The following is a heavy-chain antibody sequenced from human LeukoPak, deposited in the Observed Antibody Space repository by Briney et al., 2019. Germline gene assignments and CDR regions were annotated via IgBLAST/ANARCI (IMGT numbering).Heavy chain of an antibody. V-gene: IGHV1-2*02. J-gene: IGHJ4*02. D-gene: IGHD3-16*01. CDR1: GYTFSGSL. CDR3: TPLGGGGEAPLGN. Sequence: ASVNVSCKASGYTFSGSLIHWVRQAPGQGLEWMGWINPNGGGTQYAQNFDGRVTMTRDTSISTAYMELSSLKSDDTAVYYCTPLGGGGEAPLGNWGQGAPVTVSS. CDR2: INPNGGGT.